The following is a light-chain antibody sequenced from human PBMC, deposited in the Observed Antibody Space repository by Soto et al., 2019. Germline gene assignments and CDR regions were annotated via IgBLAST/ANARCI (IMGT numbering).Light chain of an antibody. CDR2: GAS. Sequence: EIVVTQSPATLSVSPGERATLSSRASQSVSNNYLAWYQQKPGQAPRLLIYGASNRATGIPDRFSGSGSGTDFTLTISRLEPEDFAVYYCQQYGSSGTFGQGTKVDI. CDR3: QQYGSSGT. J-gene: IGKJ1*01. CDR1: QSVSNNY. V-gene: IGKV3-20*01.